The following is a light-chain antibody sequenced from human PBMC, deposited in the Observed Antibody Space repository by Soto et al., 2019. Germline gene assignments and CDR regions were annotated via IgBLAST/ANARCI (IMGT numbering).Light chain of an antibody. CDR1: QDISNY. J-gene: IGKJ2*01. V-gene: IGKV1-33*01. CDR2: EAS. CDR3: QHYDNLPYT. Sequence: DIQMTQSPSSLSASVGDRVTITCQASQDISNYLSWSQHKPGKPPKLLIYEASSLQTGVPSRFSGSGSGTHFTFTISSLQPEDIATHYCQHYDNLPYTFGRGTKLEIK.